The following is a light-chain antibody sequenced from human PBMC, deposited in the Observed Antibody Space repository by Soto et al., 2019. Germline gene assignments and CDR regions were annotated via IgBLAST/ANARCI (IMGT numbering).Light chain of an antibody. CDR3: QSYDSTLKTYV. CDR1: SSNIGAGYD. J-gene: IGLJ1*01. Sequence: QRVTISCAGGSSNIGAGYDVHWYQHIPGTAPKLLIYINTNRPSGVPDRFSGSRSGPSASLAITGLQAQDEAVYFCQSYDSTLKTYVFGSGTKVTVL. CDR2: INT. V-gene: IGLV1-40*01.